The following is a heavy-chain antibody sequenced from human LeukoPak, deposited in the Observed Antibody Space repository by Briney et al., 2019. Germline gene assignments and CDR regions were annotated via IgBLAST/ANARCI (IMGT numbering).Heavy chain of an antibody. D-gene: IGHD3-9*01. CDR1: GFTFSSYG. V-gene: IGHV3-30*02. J-gene: IGHJ4*02. Sequence: GGSLRLSCAASGFTFSSYGMHWVRQAPGKGLEWVAFIRYDGSNKYYADSVKGRFTISRDNSKNTLYLQMNSLRVEDTAVYYCAKIFDILPWCPEWWGQGTLVTVSS. CDR3: AKIFDILPWCPEW. CDR2: IRYDGSNK.